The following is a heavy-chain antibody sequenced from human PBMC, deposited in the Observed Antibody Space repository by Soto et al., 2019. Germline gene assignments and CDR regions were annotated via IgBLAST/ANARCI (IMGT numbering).Heavy chain of an antibody. V-gene: IGHV4-61*01. D-gene: IGHD6-6*01. CDR1: GASVTSGSSY. CDR3: ARSSSP. Sequence: SETLSLTCSVSGASVTSGSSYWSWIRQPPGKGLEWIGYISYSGSTNYNPSLKSRVTISVDTTNNHFSLKLSSVTPADTAVYYCARSSSPWGQGTLVTAPQ. J-gene: IGHJ5*02. CDR2: ISYSGST.